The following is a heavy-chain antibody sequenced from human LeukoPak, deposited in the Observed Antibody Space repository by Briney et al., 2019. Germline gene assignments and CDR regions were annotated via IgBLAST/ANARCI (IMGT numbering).Heavy chain of an antibody. CDR1: GFTFSSYS. CDR3: ARDIGYCSSTSCSVGFDY. D-gene: IGHD2-2*01. CDR2: ISSSSSYI. J-gene: IGHJ4*02. Sequence: GGSLRLSCAASGFTFSSYSMNWDRQAPGKGLEWVSSISSSSSYIYYADSVKGRFTISRDNAKNSLYLQMNSLRAEDTAVYYCARDIGYCSSTSCSVGFDYWGQGTLVTVSS. V-gene: IGHV3-21*01.